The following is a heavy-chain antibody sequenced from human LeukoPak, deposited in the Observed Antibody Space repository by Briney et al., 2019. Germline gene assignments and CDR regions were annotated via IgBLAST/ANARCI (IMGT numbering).Heavy chain of an antibody. V-gene: IGHV3-74*01. CDR3: ARIPYYYDSSGYYVHDY. J-gene: IGHJ4*02. Sequence: GGSLRLSCAASGFTFSSYWMHWVRQAPGKGLVWVSHINGDGSTTNYADSVKGRFTISRDDAKNMAYLQMNSLTAEDTAVYFCARIPYYYDSSGYYVHDYWGQGTLVTVSS. D-gene: IGHD3-22*01. CDR2: INGDGSTT. CDR1: GFTFSSYW.